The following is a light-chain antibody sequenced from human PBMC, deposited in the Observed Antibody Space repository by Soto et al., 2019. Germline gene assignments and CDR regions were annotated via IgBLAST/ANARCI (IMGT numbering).Light chain of an antibody. V-gene: IGKV3-15*01. J-gene: IGKJ5*01. Sequence: EIVMTHSPATLSCCPCEMSTLAGGSIQSVRSNLAWYQQKPGQAPRLVIYGASSRATGIPARFSGSGSGTEFNLTISSLQSEDFAVYYCQQYDKWPLAITFGQGTRLEIK. CDR2: GAS. CDR3: QQYDKWPLAIT. CDR1: QSVRSN.